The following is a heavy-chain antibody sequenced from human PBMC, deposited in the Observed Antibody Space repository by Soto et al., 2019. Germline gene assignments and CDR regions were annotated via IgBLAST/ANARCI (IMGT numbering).Heavy chain of an antibody. V-gene: IGHV4-34*01. Sequence: QVQLQQWGAGLLKPSETLSLTCAVYDVSFSDFYWNWIRQPPGKGLEWIGEIYHSGTTNYNPSLKSRATISVDTPKSQFSLKLTSVTAADTAVYYCVSRKYMWDYEGRYFDYWVQGTLVTVSS. J-gene: IGHJ4*02. D-gene: IGHD1-7*01. CDR2: IYHSGTT. CDR1: DVSFSDFY. CDR3: VSRKYMWDYEGRYFDY.